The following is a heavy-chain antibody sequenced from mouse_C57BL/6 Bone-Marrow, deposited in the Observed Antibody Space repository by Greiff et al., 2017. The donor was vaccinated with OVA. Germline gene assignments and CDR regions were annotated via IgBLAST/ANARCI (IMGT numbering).Heavy chain of an antibody. Sequence: VQRVESGAELARPGASVKLSCKASGYTFTSYGISWVKQRTGQGLEWIGEIYPRSGNTYYNEKFKGKATLTADKSSSTAYMELRSLTSEDSAVYFCARSRDSSWFAYWGQGTLVTVSA. V-gene: IGHV1-81*01. CDR1: GYTFTSYG. CDR3: ARSRDSSWFAY. CDR2: IYPRSGNT. J-gene: IGHJ3*01.